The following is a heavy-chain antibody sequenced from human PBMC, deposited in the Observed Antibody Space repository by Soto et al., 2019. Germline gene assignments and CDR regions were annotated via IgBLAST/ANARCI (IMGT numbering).Heavy chain of an antibody. Sequence: QVQLVESGGGVVQPGRSLRLSCAASGFTFSSYGMHWVRQAPGKGLEWVAVIWYDGSNKYYADSVKGRFTISRDNSKNSVYLQMKSLRGEDTAVYYCARDRELQWGPDPWGWFDAWGQGTLVSVSS. CDR2: IWYDGSNK. CDR1: GFTFSSYG. CDR3: ARDRELQWGPDPWGWFDA. J-gene: IGHJ5*02. V-gene: IGHV3-33*01. D-gene: IGHD3-10*01.